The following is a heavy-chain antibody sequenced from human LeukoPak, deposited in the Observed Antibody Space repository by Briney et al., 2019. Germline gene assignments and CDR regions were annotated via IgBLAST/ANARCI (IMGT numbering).Heavy chain of an antibody. CDR1: GFTFSSYA. Sequence: PGGSLRLSCAASGFTFSSYAMHWVRQAPGKGLEWVAVISYDGSNKYYADSVKGRFTISRDNSKNTLYLQTNSLRAEDTAVYYCASPLFQGGYDWESGFDYWGQGTLVTVSS. CDR2: ISYDGSNK. CDR3: ASPLFQGGYDWESGFDY. D-gene: IGHD5-12*01. J-gene: IGHJ4*02. V-gene: IGHV3-30*04.